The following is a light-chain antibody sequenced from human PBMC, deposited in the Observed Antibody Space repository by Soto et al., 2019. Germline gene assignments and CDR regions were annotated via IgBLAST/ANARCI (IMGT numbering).Light chain of an antibody. CDR1: SSDVGAYKY. V-gene: IGLV2-14*03. Sequence: QSALTQPASVSGSPGQSITISCTGSSSDVGAYKYVSWYQQHPGKGPKVIIYDVSNRPSGVSSRFSGSKSGNTASLTISGLQAEDEADYYCSSYSKSTTLYVFGTGTKVTVL. J-gene: IGLJ1*01. CDR2: DVS. CDR3: SSYSKSTTLYV.